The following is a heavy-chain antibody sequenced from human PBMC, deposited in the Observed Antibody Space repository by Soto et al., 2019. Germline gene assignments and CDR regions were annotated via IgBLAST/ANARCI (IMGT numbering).Heavy chain of an antibody. V-gene: IGHV1-2*04. Sequence: ASVKVSCKASGYTFTGYYMHWVRQAPGQGLEWMGWINPNSGGTNYAQKFQGWVTMTRDTSISTAYMELSRLRSDDTAVYYCASSHSLYCSGGSSYCFDIWGQGTMVTVSS. J-gene: IGHJ3*02. CDR2: INPNSGGT. D-gene: IGHD2-15*01. CDR3: ASSHSLYCSGGSSYCFDI. CDR1: GYTFTGYY.